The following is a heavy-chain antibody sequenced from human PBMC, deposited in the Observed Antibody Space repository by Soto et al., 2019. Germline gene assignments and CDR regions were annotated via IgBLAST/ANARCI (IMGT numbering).Heavy chain of an antibody. Sequence: SETLSLTCTVSGGSISSGGYYWSWIRQHPGKGLEWIGYIYYSGSTYYNPSLKSRVTISVDTSKNQFSLKLSSVTAADTAVYYCARAVYSSSWYRYFDLRGRGTLVTVSS. CDR3: ARAVYSSSWYRYFDL. CDR2: IYYSGST. CDR1: GGSISSGGYY. V-gene: IGHV4-31*03. D-gene: IGHD6-13*01. J-gene: IGHJ2*01.